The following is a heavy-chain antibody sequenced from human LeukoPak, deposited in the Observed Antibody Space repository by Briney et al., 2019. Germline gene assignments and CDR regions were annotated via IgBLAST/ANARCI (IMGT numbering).Heavy chain of an antibody. D-gene: IGHD3-3*01. V-gene: IGHV3-7*01. CDR1: GFIFTNYF. Sequence: GGSLRLSCAASGFIFTNYFMSWVRQAPGKGLEWVASIKHDGSEKYYVDSARGRFTISRDNTMNSLYLQMSSLRAEDTAVYYCATDRGWRTSGYYLYYFEYWGQGTLVTFSS. J-gene: IGHJ4*02. CDR3: ATDRGWRTSGYYLYYFEY. CDR2: IKHDGSEK.